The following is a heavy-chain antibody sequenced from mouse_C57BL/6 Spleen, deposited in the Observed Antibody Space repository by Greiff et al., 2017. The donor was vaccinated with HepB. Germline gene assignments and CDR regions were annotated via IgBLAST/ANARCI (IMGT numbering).Heavy chain of an antibody. CDR2: IHPNSGST. CDR3: ARPTAQATLDY. CDR1: GYTFNRYW. Sequence: VQLQQPGAELVKPGASVKLSCKASGYTFNRYWMHWVKQRPGQGLEWIGMIHPNSGSTNYNEKFKSKATLTVDKSSSTAYMQLSSLTSEDSAVYYCARPTAQATLDYWGQGTTLTVSS. V-gene: IGHV1-64*01. D-gene: IGHD3-2*02. J-gene: IGHJ2*01.